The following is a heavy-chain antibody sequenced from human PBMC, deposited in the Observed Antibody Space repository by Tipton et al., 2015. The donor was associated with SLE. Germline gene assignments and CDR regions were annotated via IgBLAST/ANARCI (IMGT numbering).Heavy chain of an antibody. CDR3: ARDLIGEFYSVADVFDI. D-gene: IGHD3-10*01. CDR2: FYYTGTT. J-gene: IGHJ3*02. Sequence: TLSLTCTVSGGSISSSSYYWAWIRQPPGKGLEWIGHFYYTGTTHYNPSLRSRVTISIHTSKTQFSLSLSSVTAADTAVYYCARDLIGEFYSVADVFDIWGQGTLVTVSA. V-gene: IGHV4-39*07. CDR1: GGSISSSSYY.